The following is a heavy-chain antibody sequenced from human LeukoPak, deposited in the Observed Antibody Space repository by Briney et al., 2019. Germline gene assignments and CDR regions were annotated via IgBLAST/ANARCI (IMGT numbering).Heavy chain of an antibody. D-gene: IGHD3-22*01. V-gene: IGHV1-2*02. Sequence: ASVKVCCKASGYTFTGYYMHWVRQAPGQGLEWMGWINPNSGGTNYAQKVQGRVTMTRDTSISTAYMELSRLRSDDTAVYYCARDPPYYYDSSGYYRGGFDYWGQGTLVTVSS. J-gene: IGHJ4*02. CDR1: GYTFTGYY. CDR2: INPNSGGT. CDR3: ARDPPYYYDSSGYYRGGFDY.